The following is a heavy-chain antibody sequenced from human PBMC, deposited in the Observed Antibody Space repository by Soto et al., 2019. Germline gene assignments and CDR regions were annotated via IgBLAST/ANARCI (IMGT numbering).Heavy chain of an antibody. D-gene: IGHD3-9*01. Sequence: EVPLVESGGGLVQPGGSLRLSCAASGFTVSSNYMSWVRQAPGKGLEWVSVIYSGGSTYYADSVKGRFTISRHNSKNTLYIQMNSLRAEDTAVYYCARAHYDILTGSYYYGMDVWGQGTTVTVSS. J-gene: IGHJ6*02. CDR1: GFTVSSNY. CDR3: ARAHYDILTGSYYYGMDV. CDR2: IYSGGST. V-gene: IGHV3-53*04.